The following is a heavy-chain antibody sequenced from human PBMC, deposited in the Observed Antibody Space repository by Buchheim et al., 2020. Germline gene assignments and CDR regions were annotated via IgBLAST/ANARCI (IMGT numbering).Heavy chain of an antibody. D-gene: IGHD2-2*01. J-gene: IGHJ4*02. V-gene: IGHV3-7*03. CDR3: ARDEGVGYCSSTSCHTGHFDY. Sequence: EVQLVESGGGLVQPGGSLRLSCAASGFTFSSYWMSWVRQAPGKGLEWVANIKQDGSEKYYVDSVKGRFTISRDNAKNSLYLQMNSLRAEDTAVYYCARDEGVGYCSSTSCHTGHFDYWGQGTL. CDR1: GFTFSSYW. CDR2: IKQDGSEK.